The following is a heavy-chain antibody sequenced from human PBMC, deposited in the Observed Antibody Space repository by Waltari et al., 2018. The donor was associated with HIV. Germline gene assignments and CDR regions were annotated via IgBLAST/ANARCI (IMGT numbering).Heavy chain of an antibody. J-gene: IGHJ4*02. CDR3: ARGPQDYPKYYFDY. CDR1: GYTFTSYD. D-gene: IGHD4-17*01. Sequence: QVQLVQSGAEVKKPGASVKVSCKASGYTFTSYDINWVRQATGQGLEWLGWSNPNSGNTGYAQRFQGRVTMTRNTSRSTAYMELSSLRSEDTAVYFCARGPQDYPKYYFDYWGQGTLVTVSS. V-gene: IGHV1-8*01. CDR2: SNPNSGNT.